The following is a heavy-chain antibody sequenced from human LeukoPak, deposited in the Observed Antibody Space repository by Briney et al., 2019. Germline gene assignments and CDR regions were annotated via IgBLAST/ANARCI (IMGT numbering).Heavy chain of an antibody. V-gene: IGHV3-20*04. CDR1: GFTFDDYG. Sequence: GGSLRLSCAASGFTFDDYGMSWVRQAPGKGLEWVSGINWNGGSTGYADSVKGRFTISRDNAKNSLYLQMNSLRAEDTALYYCAKNGGSGSYLYYMDVWGKGTTVTVSS. D-gene: IGHD3-10*01. CDR3: AKNGGSGSYLYYMDV. CDR2: INWNGGST. J-gene: IGHJ6*03.